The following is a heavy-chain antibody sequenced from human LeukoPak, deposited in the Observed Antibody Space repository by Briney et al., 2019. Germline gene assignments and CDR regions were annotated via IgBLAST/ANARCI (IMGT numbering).Heavy chain of an antibody. CDR2: IYHSGST. CDR3: ARYSSTWPYWYFDL. Sequence: SETLSLTCAVSGGSISSGGYSWSWIRQPPGKGLEWIGYIYHSGSTYYNPSLKSRVTISVDRSKNQFSLKLTSVTAADTAVYYCARYSSTWPYWYFDLWAVAPWSLSPQ. V-gene: IGHV4-30-2*01. J-gene: IGHJ2*01. CDR1: GGSISSGGYS. D-gene: IGHD6-13*01.